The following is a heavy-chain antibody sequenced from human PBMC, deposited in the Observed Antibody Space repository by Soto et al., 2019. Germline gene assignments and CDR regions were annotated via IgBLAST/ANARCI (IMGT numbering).Heavy chain of an antibody. CDR1: GYTFTGYY. CDR3: AGDILTGGPYYYYGMEV. Sequence: ASVKASCKASGYTFTGYYKHWVLRAPGQGLEWMGWISRSSGGKDYGQMFQGRVTMTGDTSISTAFMERSSLRSDDTAVYYCAGDILTGGPYYYYGMEVWGQGTTVTVS. V-gene: IGHV1-2*02. J-gene: IGHJ6*02. D-gene: IGHD3-9*01. CDR2: ISRSSGGK.